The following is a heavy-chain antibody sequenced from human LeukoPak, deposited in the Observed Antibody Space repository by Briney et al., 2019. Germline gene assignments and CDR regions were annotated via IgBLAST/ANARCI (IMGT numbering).Heavy chain of an antibody. J-gene: IGHJ4*01. D-gene: IGHD5-18*01. CDR2: IYASGTT. V-gene: IGHV3-66*03. CDR3: TKDRSYGRSYFDY. CDR1: GFTVSDIY. Sequence: GGSLRLSCAVSGFTVSDIYMSWVRQAPGKGLEWVSVIYASGTTYYADSVKGRFTISRDSSNNTLFLQMNSLRIADPAVYFCTKDRSYGRSYFDYWGPGTLVTVAS.